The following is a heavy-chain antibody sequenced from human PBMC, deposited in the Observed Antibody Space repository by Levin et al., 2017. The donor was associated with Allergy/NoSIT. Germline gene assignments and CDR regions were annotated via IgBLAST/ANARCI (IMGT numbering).Heavy chain of an antibody. J-gene: IGHJ4*02. Sequence: SETLSLTCAVSGGSISSSNWWSWVRQPPGKGLEWIGEIYHSGSINYNPSLESRVTISLDKYKNQVSLNLDSVTAADTAVYYCASSDCTSGTCYSYFDSWGQGTLVTVSS. CDR2: IYHSGSI. CDR1: GGSISSSNW. D-gene: IGHD2-15*01. CDR3: ASSDCTSGTCYSYFDS. V-gene: IGHV4-4*02.